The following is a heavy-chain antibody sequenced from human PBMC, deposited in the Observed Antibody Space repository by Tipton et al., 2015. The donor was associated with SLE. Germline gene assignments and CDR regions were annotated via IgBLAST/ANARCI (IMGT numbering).Heavy chain of an antibody. D-gene: IGHD1-1*01. CDR2: MNPSGNT. Sequence: QLVQSGPEVKKPGASVKVSCKASGHTFSNYDINWVRQAPGQGLEWMRWMNPSGNTAYAEKFQGRVTMTRDTSLRTAYMELSSLRSDDTAVYFCARETTETRDGLDVWGQGTTVIVS. CDR1: GHTFSNYD. V-gene: IGHV1-8*02. CDR3: ARETTETRDGLDV. J-gene: IGHJ6*02.